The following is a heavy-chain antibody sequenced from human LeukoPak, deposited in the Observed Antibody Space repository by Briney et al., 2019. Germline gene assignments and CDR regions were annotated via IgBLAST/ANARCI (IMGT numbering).Heavy chain of an antibody. CDR2: IKQGESEK. Sequence: GGSLRLSCVASGFTFSSYWMAWVRQAPGKGLEWVANIKQGESEKNYVDSVKGRFTISRDNAKNSLFLQMNSLRVEDTAVYYCARDVAGSLDYWGQGTLVTVSS. CDR1: GFTFSSYW. V-gene: IGHV3-7*01. CDR3: ARDVAGSLDY. D-gene: IGHD1-26*01. J-gene: IGHJ4*02.